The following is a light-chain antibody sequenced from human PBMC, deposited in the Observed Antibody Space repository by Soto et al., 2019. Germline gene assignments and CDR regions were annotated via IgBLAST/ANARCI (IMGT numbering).Light chain of an antibody. CDR2: DVT. V-gene: IGLV2-11*01. J-gene: IGLJ1*01. CDR1: SNDVGGFDS. CDR3: CSYAGSYTYV. Sequence: QSALTQPRSVSGSPGQSVTISCTGGSNDVGGFDSVSWYQQYPGEVPKLIIYDVTKRPSGVPDRFSGSKSGNTASLTISGIQAEDEADYHCCSYAGSYTYVFGTGTKVTVL.